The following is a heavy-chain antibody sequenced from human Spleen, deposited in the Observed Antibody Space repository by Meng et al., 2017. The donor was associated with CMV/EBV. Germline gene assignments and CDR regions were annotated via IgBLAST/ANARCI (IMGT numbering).Heavy chain of an antibody. V-gene: IGHV3-23*01. CDR3: ARTRAQEYGMDV. Sequence: GGSLRLSCAAYGLSLSNYAASWVRQAPGKGLEWVSTVSDSGDITHYTDSVKGRFTISRDNSENTLYLQMNSLRAEDTAVYYCARTRAQEYGMDVWGQGTTVTVSS. CDR1: GLSLSNYA. J-gene: IGHJ6*02. CDR2: VSDSGDIT. D-gene: IGHD1-1*01.